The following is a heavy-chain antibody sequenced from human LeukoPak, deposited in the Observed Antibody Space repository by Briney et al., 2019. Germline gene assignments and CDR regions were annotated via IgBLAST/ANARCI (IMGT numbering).Heavy chain of an antibody. Sequence: PGGSLRLSCAASGFTFDDYAMHWVRKAPGKGLEWVSGISWNSGSIGYADSVKGRFTISRDNAKNSLYLQMNSLRAEDTAVYYCVRMGRYGDYDYWGQGTLVTVSS. D-gene: IGHD4-17*01. J-gene: IGHJ4*02. CDR1: GFTFDDYA. V-gene: IGHV3-9*01. CDR2: ISWNSGSI. CDR3: VRMGRYGDYDY.